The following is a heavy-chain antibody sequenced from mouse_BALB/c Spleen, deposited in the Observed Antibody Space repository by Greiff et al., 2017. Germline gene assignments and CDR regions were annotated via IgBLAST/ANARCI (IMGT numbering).Heavy chain of an antibody. J-gene: IGHJ4*01. Sequence: EVKVEESGPGLVKPSQSLSLTCSVTGYSITSGYYWNWIRQFPGNKLEWMGYISYDGSNNYNPSLKNRISITRDTSKNQFFLKLNSVTTEDTATYYCARGLLRNYYAMDYWGQGTSVTVSS. V-gene: IGHV3-6*02. D-gene: IGHD1-1*01. CDR3: ARGLLRNYYAMDY. CDR1: GYSITSGYY. CDR2: ISYDGSN.